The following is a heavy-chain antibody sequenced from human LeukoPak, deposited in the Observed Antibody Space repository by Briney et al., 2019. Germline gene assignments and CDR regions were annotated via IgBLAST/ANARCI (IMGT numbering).Heavy chain of an antibody. CDR1: GFTFSDHY. CDR3: ARERWRSGSYHDAFDV. CDR2: IRDKANSYTT. Sequence: GGSLRLSCAASGFTFSDHYMQWVRRAPGKGLEWVGRIRDKANSYTTEYAASVKGRFTISRDDSKSSMYLQMNSLKTEDTAVYYCARERWRSGSYHDAFDVWGPGTMVTVSS. J-gene: IGHJ3*01. D-gene: IGHD1-26*01. V-gene: IGHV3-72*01.